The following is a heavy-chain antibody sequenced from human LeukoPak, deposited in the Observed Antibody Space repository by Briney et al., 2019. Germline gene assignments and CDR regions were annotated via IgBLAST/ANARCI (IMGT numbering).Heavy chain of an antibody. CDR2: IYYSGST. V-gene: IGHV4-39*01. J-gene: IGHJ4*02. CDR1: GGSISSSSYY. CDR3: ARQSRTQYRNDISTGYYFDY. Sequence: SETLSLTCTVSGGSISSSSYYWGWIRQPPGKGLEWIGSIYYSGSTYYNPSLKSRVTISVDTSKNQFSLKLSSVTAADTAVYYCARQSRTQYRNDISTGYYFDYWGQGTLVTVSS. D-gene: IGHD3-9*01.